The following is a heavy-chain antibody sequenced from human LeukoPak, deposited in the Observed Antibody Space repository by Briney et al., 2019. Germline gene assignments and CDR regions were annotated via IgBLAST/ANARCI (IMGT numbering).Heavy chain of an antibody. Sequence: GRSLRLSCAASGFTFSSYGMHWVRQAPGKGLEWVAVIWYDGSNKYYADSVKGRFTISRDNSKNTLYLQMNSLRAEDTAVYYCARGVSSWCVNWFDPWGQGTLVTVSS. CDR1: GFTFSSYG. V-gene: IGHV3-33*01. D-gene: IGHD6-13*01. CDR2: IWYDGSNK. CDR3: ARGVSSWCVNWFDP. J-gene: IGHJ5*02.